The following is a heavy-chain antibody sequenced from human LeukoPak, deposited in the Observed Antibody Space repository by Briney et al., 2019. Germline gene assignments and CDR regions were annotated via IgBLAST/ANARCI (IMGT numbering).Heavy chain of an antibody. Sequence: PSETLSLTCAVYGGSFSGYYWSWIRQPPGKGLEWIGEINHSGSTNYNPSLKSRVTISVDTSKNQFSLKLSSVTAADTAVYYCARAVADRDYYYYGMDVWGQGTTVTVSS. CDR3: ARAVADRDYYYYGMDV. CDR1: GGSFSGYY. J-gene: IGHJ6*02. D-gene: IGHD6-19*01. CDR2: INHSGST. V-gene: IGHV4-34*01.